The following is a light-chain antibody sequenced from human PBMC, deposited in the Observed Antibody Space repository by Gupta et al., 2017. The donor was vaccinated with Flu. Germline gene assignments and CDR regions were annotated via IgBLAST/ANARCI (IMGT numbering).Light chain of an antibody. CDR3: QAWDTGTCG. J-gene: IGLJ2*01. V-gene: IGLV3-1*01. CDR1: NLGDTY. CDR2: QDG. Sequence: SYELTQPPSVSVSPGQTASIICSGENLGDTYVSWYQQRPGQSPALVIFQDGKRPSGIPERFSGSNSGNTATLTISGTQAMDEADYFCQAWDTGTCGFGGGTKLTVL.